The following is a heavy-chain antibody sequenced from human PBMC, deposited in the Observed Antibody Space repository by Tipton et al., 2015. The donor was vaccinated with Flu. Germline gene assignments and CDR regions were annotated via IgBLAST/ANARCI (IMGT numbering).Heavy chain of an antibody. V-gene: IGHV3-15*01. CDR3: TTGPPLLDIGVVGPGDY. D-gene: IGHD2-15*01. Sequence: TASGFTFSNAWMSWVRQAPGKGLEWVGRIKSKTDGGTTDYAAPVKGRFTIPRDDSKNTLYLQMNSLKTEDTAVYYCTTGPPLLDIGVVGPGDYWGQGTLVTVSS. CDR1: GFTFSNAW. J-gene: IGHJ4*02. CDR2: IKSKTDGGTT.